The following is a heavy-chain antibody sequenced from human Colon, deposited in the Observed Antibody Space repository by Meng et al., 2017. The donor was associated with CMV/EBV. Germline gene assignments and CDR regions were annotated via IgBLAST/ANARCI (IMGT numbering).Heavy chain of an antibody. J-gene: IGHJ4*02. Sequence: DSISSGDYYWRWIRQPPGKGLEWMGYTDYGGSTFYIPSLKSRMSISVDTSKNELSLKLSSVTAADTAVYYCARDRGTECWDWFPFHYWGQGILVTVSS. V-gene: IGHV4-30-4*01. CDR2: TDYGGST. D-gene: IGHD3/OR15-3a*01. CDR1: DSISSGDYY. CDR3: ARDRGTECWDWFPFHY.